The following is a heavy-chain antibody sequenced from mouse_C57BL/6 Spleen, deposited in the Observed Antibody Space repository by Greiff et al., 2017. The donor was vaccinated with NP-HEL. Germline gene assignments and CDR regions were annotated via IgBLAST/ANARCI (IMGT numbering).Heavy chain of an antibody. CDR2: IYPGDGAT. V-gene: IGHV1-82*01. J-gene: IGHJ3*01. CDR1: GYAFSSSW. D-gene: IGHD1-1*01. Sequence: VQLQQSGPELVKPGASVKISCKASGYAFSSSWMNWVKQRPGKGLEWIGRIYPGDGATNYNGKFKGKATLTSDNSSSTAYMQLSILTSYDSAFYFCARENLLLRGFFAYWGQGTLVTVSA. CDR3: ARENLLLRGFFAY.